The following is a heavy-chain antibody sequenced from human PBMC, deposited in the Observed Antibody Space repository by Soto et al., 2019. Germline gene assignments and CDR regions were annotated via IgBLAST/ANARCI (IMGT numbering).Heavy chain of an antibody. CDR1: GFTFSSYA. V-gene: IGHV3-30-3*01. CDR2: ISYDGSNK. D-gene: IGHD6-13*01. CDR3: ARGRAAANYNWFDP. J-gene: IGHJ5*02. Sequence: QVQLVESGGGVVQPGRSLRLSCVASGFTFSSYAMHWVRQAPGKGLEWVAVISYDGSNKYYADSVKGRFTISRDNSKNTLYLQMISLRAEDTAVYYCARGRAAANYNWFDPWGQGTLVTVSS.